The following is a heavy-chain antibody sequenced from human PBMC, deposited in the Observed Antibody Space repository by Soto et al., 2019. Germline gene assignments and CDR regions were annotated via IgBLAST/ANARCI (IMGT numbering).Heavy chain of an antibody. CDR3: ASGYMVVIDY. CDR2: ISSSSSYI. Sequence: GGSLRLSCAASGFTFSSYSMNWVRQAPGKGLEWVSSISSSSSYIFYADSVKGRFTISRDNAKNSLYLQMNSLRAEDTAVYYCASGYMVVIDYWGQGTLVTVSS. D-gene: IGHD2-21*01. V-gene: IGHV3-21*01. J-gene: IGHJ4*02. CDR1: GFTFSSYS.